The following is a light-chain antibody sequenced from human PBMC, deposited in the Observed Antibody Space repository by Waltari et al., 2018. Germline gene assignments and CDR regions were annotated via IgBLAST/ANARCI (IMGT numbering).Light chain of an antibody. J-gene: IGKJ2*01. CDR2: STS. CDR3: QQYNTYSTYT. CDR1: QSIRTW. V-gene: IGKV1-5*03. Sequence: DIQMTQSPSILSASVGDRVTITCRASQSIRTWLAWYPQKPGKAPKLLLYSTSNLETGVPSRFSGSGSGTEFSLTIISLQPDDFATYYCQQYNTYSTYTFGQGTKLEIK.